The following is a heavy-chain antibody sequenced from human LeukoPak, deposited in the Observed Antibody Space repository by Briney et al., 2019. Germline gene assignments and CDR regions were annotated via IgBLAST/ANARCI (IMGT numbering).Heavy chain of an antibody. CDR3: VRVVTTSSGWYHFDN. CDR1: GFAITDHH. V-gene: IGHV3-72*01. J-gene: IGHJ4*02. CDR2: SQTTKPNSCTT. Sequence: GGSLRLSCAASGFAITDHHMDWVRQAPGKGMEWVGRSQTTKPNSCTTEYAASVKGRFTISRDDSKNSLYLQLNSLKTEDTAVYYYVRVVTTSSGWYHFDNWGQGTLVTVSS. D-gene: IGHD6-13*01.